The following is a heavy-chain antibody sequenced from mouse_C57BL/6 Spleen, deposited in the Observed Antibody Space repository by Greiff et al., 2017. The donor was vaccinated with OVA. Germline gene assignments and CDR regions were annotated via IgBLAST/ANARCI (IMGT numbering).Heavy chain of an antibody. J-gene: IGHJ3*01. Sequence: EVQGVESGGGLVQPGGSLSLSCAASGFTFTDYYMSWVRQPPGKALEWLGFIRNKANGYTTEYSASVKGRFTISRDNSQSILYLQMNALRAEDSATYYCARSPYDYDGDWFAYWGQGTLVTVSA. V-gene: IGHV7-3*01. D-gene: IGHD2-4*01. CDR3: ARSPYDYDGDWFAY. CDR2: IRNKANGYTT. CDR1: GFTFTDYY.